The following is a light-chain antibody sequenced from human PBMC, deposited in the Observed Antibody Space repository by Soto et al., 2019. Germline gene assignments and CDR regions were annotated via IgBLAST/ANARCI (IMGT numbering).Light chain of an antibody. CDR2: DVT. CDR3: CSYAGTVYV. CDR1: SSDVGGYNC. J-gene: IGLJ1*01. V-gene: IGLV2-11*01. Sequence: QSALTQPRSVSGSPGQSVTISCTGTSSDVGGYNCVSWYQHHPGKAPKLMIYDVTKRPSGVPDRFSGSKSGNTASLTISGLQAEDEADYYCCSYAGTVYVFGTGTKLTVL.